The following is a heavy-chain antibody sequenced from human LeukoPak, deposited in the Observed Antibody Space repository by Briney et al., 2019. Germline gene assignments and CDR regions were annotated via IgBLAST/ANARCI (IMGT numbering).Heavy chain of an antibody. Sequence: GGSLRLSCAASGFTFSSYWMSWVRQAPGKGLEWVAYIKQDGSEKYYMDSVKGRFTISRDNAKNSLYLQMNSLRAEDTAVYYCARVWQQLGSPFDYWGQGTLVTVSS. CDR2: IKQDGSEK. D-gene: IGHD6-13*01. CDR1: GFTFSSYW. J-gene: IGHJ4*02. CDR3: ARVWQQLGSPFDY. V-gene: IGHV3-7*01.